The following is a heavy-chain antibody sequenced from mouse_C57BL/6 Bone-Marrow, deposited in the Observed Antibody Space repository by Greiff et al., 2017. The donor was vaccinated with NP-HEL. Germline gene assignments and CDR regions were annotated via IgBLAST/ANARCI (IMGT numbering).Heavy chain of an antibody. V-gene: IGHV1-9*01. CDR1: GYTFTGYW. J-gene: IGHJ1*03. CDR3: ARSYYSNYWYFDV. CDR2: ILPGSGST. Sequence: VQLQQSGAELMKPGASVKLSCKATGYTFTGYWIEWVKQRPGHGLEWIGEILPGSGSTNYNEKFKGKATFTADPSSNTAYMQLSSLTTEDSAIYYCARSYYSNYWYFDVWGTGTTVTVSS. D-gene: IGHD2-5*01.